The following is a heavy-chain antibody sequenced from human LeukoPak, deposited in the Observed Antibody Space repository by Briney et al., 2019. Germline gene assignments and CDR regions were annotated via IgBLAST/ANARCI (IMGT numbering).Heavy chain of an antibody. J-gene: IGHJ4*02. Sequence: GRSLRLFCAASGFTFSSYAMYWLRQAPGKGLEWVTFISYDGSNEDYADSVKGRFTISRDNAKNSLYLQMNSLRAEDTAVYYCAREGGYNWNERSGYYFDYWGQGTLVTVSS. CDR1: GFTFSSYA. CDR3: AREGGYNWNERSGYYFDY. D-gene: IGHD1-1*01. CDR2: ISYDGSNE. V-gene: IGHV3-30-3*01.